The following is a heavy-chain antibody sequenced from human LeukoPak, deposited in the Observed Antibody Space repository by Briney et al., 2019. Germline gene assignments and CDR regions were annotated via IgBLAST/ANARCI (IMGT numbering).Heavy chain of an antibody. CDR3: ARGRGGGYFDF. CDR1: GYTFTTYN. Sequence: ASVKVSRKASGYTFTTYNIHWVRQAPGQGLEWMGWITPNSGGTNYAQKFQGRVTMTRDTSISTAYMELSRLRSDDTAAYSCARGRGGGYFDFWGQGTLVTVSS. CDR2: ITPNSGGT. J-gene: IGHJ4*02. D-gene: IGHD2-15*01. V-gene: IGHV1-2*02.